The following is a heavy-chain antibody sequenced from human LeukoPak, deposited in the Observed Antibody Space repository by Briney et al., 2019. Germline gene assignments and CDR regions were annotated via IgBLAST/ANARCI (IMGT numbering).Heavy chain of an antibody. CDR2: ISSSGSTI. V-gene: IGHV3-11*01. CDR3: AKVPTYINILTGFPFDI. J-gene: IGHJ3*02. D-gene: IGHD3-9*01. Sequence: GGSLRLSCAASGFTFSDYYMSWIRQAPGKGLEWVSYISSSGSTIYYADSVKGRFTISRDNAKNSLYLQMNSLRAEDTALYYCAKVPTYINILTGFPFDIWGQGTMVTVSS. CDR1: GFTFSDYY.